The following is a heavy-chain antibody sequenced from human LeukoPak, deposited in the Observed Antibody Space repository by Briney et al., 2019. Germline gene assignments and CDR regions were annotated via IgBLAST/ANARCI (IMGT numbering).Heavy chain of an antibody. J-gene: IGHJ6*02. V-gene: IGHV4-39*02. CDR1: GGSISSSSYY. D-gene: IGHD6-13*01. CDR2: IYYSGST. Sequence: SETLSLTCTVSGGSISSSSYYWGWIRQPPGKGLEWIGSIYYSGSTYYNPSLKSRVTISVDTSKNQFSLKLSSVTAADTAVYYCARDRYSSSWTSYYGMDVWGQGTTVTVSS. CDR3: ARDRYSSSWTSYYGMDV.